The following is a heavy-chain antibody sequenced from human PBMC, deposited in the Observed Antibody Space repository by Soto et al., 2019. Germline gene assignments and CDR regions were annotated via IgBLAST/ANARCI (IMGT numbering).Heavy chain of an antibody. V-gene: IGHV3-21*01. Sequence: SLRHRYAASEVTIEDLAVHRLRQNKGKGLEWVSSIKSSTTYADSVKGRFTVSRDNAKNSLYLQMNSLRADDTAVYYCVVSVWYHCFDIWGQATMVTVS. D-gene: IGHD6-19*01. J-gene: IGHJ3*02. CDR3: VVSVWYHCFDI. CDR2: IKSSTT. CDR1: EVTIEDLA.